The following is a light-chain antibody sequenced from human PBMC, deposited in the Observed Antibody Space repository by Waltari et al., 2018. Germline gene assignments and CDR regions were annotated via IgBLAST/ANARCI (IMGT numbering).Light chain of an antibody. CDR1: RSDVGGYPY. CDR3: SSYTSISTFYV. J-gene: IGLJ1*01. V-gene: IGLV2-14*03. Sequence: QSALTQPASVSGSPGQSITISCTVTRSDVGGYPYVSWYQHHPGKAPKLMIHYVNKRPSGVSNRFSGSKSGNTASLTISGLQAEDEADYYCSSYTSISTFYVFGTGTKVTVL. CDR2: YVN.